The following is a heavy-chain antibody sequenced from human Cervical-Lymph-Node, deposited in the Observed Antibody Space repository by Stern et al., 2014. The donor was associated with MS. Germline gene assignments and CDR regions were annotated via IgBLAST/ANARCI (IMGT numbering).Heavy chain of an antibody. CDR3: GADVSYQGSGEIDF. D-gene: IGHD3-10*01. J-gene: IGHJ4*02. CDR1: GFTFNTAW. Sequence: VQLVESGGGLVQPGGSLRLSCAVSGFTFNTAWMSWVRQAPGKGLEWMWRMKFNAAETEDAAPVKGRFIISRDDSKTTLFLQMNGLITEDTAVYFCGADVSYQGSGEIDFWGQGTLVTVSS. CDR2: MKFNAAET. V-gene: IGHV3-15*01.